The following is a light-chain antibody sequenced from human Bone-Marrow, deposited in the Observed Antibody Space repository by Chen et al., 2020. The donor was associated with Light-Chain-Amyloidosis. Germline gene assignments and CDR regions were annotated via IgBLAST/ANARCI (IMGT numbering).Light chain of an antibody. J-gene: IGLJ3*02. Sequence: SYVLTQPSSVSVAPGQTATIACGGNNIGSTSVHWYQQTPGQAPLLVVYDDSVRPSGIPERLSGSNSGNTATLTSSRVEAGDEADYYWQVWDRSSDRPVFGGGTKLTVL. V-gene: IGLV3-21*02. CDR2: DDS. CDR1: NIGSTS. CDR3: QVWDRSSDRPV.